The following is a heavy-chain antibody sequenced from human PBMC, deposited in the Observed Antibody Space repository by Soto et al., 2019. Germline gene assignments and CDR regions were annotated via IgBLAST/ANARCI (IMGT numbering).Heavy chain of an antibody. V-gene: IGHV2-70*11. Sequence: SGPTLVNPTQTLTLTCTFSGFSLSTSGMCVSWIRQPPGKALEWLARIDWDDDKYYSTSLKTRLTISKDTSTNQVVLTMTNMEPVDTATYYCAGIGYCSSASCRYFDYWGQGTLVTVSS. CDR3: AGIGYCSSASCRYFDY. D-gene: IGHD2-2*03. J-gene: IGHJ4*02. CDR2: IDWDDDK. CDR1: GFSLSTSGMC.